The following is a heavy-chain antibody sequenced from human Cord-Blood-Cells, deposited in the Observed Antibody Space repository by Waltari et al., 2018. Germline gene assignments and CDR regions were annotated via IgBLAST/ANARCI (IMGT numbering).Heavy chain of an antibody. J-gene: IGHJ6*02. D-gene: IGHD1-26*01. CDR1: GGTFSSYA. Sequence: QVQLVQSGAEVKKPGSSVKVSCTASGGTFSSYAISWVRQAPGQGLEWMGGIIPIFGTANYAQKFQGRVTITADESTSTAYMELSSLRSEDTAVYYCASCGSYPVCYYYGMDVWGQGTTVTVSS. CDR2: IIPIFGTA. V-gene: IGHV1-69*01. CDR3: ASCGSYPVCYYYGMDV.